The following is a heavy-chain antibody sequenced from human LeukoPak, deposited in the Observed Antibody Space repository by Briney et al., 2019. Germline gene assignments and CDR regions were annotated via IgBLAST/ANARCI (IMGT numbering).Heavy chain of an antibody. CDR3: AKWLHHYYGSGSYLHAHFDY. D-gene: IGHD3-10*01. CDR1: GFTFSSYG. V-gene: IGHV3-23*01. CDR2: ISGSGGST. Sequence: PGGSLRLSCAASGFTFSSYGMHWVRQAPGKGLEWVSAISGSGGSTYYADSVKGRFTISRDNSKNTLYLQMNSLRAEDTAVYYCAKWLHHYYGSGSYLHAHFDYWGQGTLVTVSS. J-gene: IGHJ4*02.